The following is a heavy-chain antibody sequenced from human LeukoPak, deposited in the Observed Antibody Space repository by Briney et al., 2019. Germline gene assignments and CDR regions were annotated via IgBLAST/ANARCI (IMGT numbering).Heavy chain of an antibody. V-gene: IGHV4-30-2*06. D-gene: IGHD3-9*01. CDR2: VYHRETT. CDR1: GVSIASGVYY. J-gene: IGHJ6*04. Sequence: SETLSLTCSVTGVSIASGVYYWSWIRQSPGKGLEWLGYVYHRETTYYNPSLKSRISMSIDTSNNQFSLKLASVTAADTAVFYCARTFDFRAPRATDVWGKGTTVIVSS. CDR3: ARTFDFRAPRATDV.